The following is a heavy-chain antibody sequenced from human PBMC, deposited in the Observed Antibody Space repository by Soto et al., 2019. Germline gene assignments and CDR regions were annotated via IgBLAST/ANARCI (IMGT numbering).Heavy chain of an antibody. D-gene: IGHD3-9*01. Sequence: ASVKISCKASGYTFTSYDINWVRQATGQGLEWMGWMNPNSGNTGYAQKFQGRVTMTRNTSISTAYMELSSLRSEDTAVYYCASAYYDILTGYRPWYSYGMDVWGQGTKVTVSS. CDR1: GYTFTSYD. CDR2: MNPNSGNT. J-gene: IGHJ6*02. V-gene: IGHV1-8*01. CDR3: ASAYYDILTGYRPWYSYGMDV.